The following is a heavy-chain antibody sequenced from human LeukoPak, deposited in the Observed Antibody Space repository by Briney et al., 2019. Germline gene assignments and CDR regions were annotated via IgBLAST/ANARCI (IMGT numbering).Heavy chain of an antibody. D-gene: IGHD6-13*01. CDR3: AGVEAGAAAFYFDH. V-gene: IGHV4-61*02. CDR1: GGSIISGSYY. J-gene: IGHJ4*02. CDR2: IHTSGSP. Sequence: PSETLSLTCTVSGGSIISGSYYWTWIRQPAGKGLECIGRIHTSGSPKYNPSLKSRVTIPLDTSKNQFSLKVTSVTAADTAVYYCAGVEAGAAAFYFDHWGRGTLVTVSS.